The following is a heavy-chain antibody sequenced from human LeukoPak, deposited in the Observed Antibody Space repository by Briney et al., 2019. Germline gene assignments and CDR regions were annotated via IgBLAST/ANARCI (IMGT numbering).Heavy chain of an antibody. CDR2: INSDGSST. Sequence: PGGSLRLSCAASGFTFSSYWMHWVRQTAGKGMVWVSRINSDGSSTSADSVKGRFTISRDNAKNTLYLQVNSLRAEDTAVYYCARGRLVCSTTSCYLDYWGQGTLVTVSS. CDR3: ARGRLVCSTTSCYLDY. D-gene: IGHD2-2*01. V-gene: IGHV3-74*01. CDR1: GFTFSSYW. J-gene: IGHJ4*02.